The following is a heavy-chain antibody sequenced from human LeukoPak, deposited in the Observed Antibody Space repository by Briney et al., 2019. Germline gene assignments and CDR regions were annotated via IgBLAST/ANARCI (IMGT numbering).Heavy chain of an antibody. CDR2: ISTIGIT. CDR1: GGSISSYY. Sequence: SETLSLTCTVSGGSISSYYWSWLRQPPGKGLEWIGRISTIGITNYNPSLNSRVTISIDTSKNQFSLKLSSVTAADTAVYYCARHGYYYDSSGYYWAFDYWGQGTLVTVSS. D-gene: IGHD3-22*01. CDR3: ARHGYYYDSSGYYWAFDY. V-gene: IGHV4-4*07. J-gene: IGHJ4*02.